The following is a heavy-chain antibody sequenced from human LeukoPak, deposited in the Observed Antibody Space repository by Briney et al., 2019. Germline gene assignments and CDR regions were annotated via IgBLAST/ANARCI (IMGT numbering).Heavy chain of an antibody. CDR3: ARDATPPGLIFDS. CDR2: ASGGDPST. J-gene: IGHJ4*02. Sequence: GGSLRLSCAASGFPFSRYAMNWVRQAPGKGLEWVATASGGDPSTYYADSVKGRFTISRDNSKNTLYMQMNSLRAEDTAVYFCARDATPPGLIFDSWGQGTLVPVSS. CDR1: GFPFSRYA. V-gene: IGHV3-23*01. D-gene: IGHD1-14*01.